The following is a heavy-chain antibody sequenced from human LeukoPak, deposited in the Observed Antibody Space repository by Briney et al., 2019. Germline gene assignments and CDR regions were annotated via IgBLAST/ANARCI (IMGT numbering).Heavy chain of an antibody. CDR2: INHSGST. CDR1: GGSFSGYY. CDR3: ARTVDDSPPAP. J-gene: IGHJ5*02. V-gene: IGHV4-34*01. D-gene: IGHD3-16*01. Sequence: PSETLSLTCAVYGGSFSGYYWSWIRQPPGKGLEWIGEINHSGSTNYNPSLKSRVTISVDTSKNQFSLKLSSVTAADTAVYYCARTVDDSPPAPWGQGTLVTVSS.